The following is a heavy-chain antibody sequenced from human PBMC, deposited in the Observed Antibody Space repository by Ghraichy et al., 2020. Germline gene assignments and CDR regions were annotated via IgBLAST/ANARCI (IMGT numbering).Heavy chain of an antibody. CDR2: IDWDDDK. D-gene: IGHD4-17*01. J-gene: IGHJ6*02. CDR3: ARTFSYGDYVGYYYYYGRDV. V-gene: IGHV2-70*01. CDR1: GFSLSTSGMC. Sequence: SGPTLVKPTQTLTLTCTFSGFSLSTSGMCVSWIRQPPGKALEWLALIDWDDDKYYSTSLKTRLTISKDTSKNQVVLTMTNMDPVDTATYYCARTFSYGDYVGYYYYYGRDVWGQGTTVTVSS.